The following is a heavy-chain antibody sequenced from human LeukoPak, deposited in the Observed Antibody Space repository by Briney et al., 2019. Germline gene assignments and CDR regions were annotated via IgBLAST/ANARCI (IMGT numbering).Heavy chain of an antibody. V-gene: IGHV4-59*11. J-gene: IGHJ5*02. CDR1: GGSISSHY. D-gene: IGHD2-2*01. Sequence: PSETLSLTRTVSGGSISSHYWSGMRQTPAKGLEWVGHFSYSGNTNYNTSLQGRVNISVDTSNNQISLKLNFVTAADTAVNYCAKDVGYCSNLSCYPWFDPWGQGTLVTVSS. CDR3: AKDVGYCSNLSCYPWFDP. CDR2: FSYSGNT.